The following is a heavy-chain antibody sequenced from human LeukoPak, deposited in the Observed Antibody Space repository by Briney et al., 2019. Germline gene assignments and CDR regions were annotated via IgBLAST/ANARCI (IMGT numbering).Heavy chain of an antibody. D-gene: IGHD6-19*01. J-gene: IGHJ4*02. CDR2: ISYDGNLK. V-gene: IGHV3-30*03. CDR3: ARVAEQWDYYFDY. Sequence: GGSLRLSCVASGFIFSSYGMHWVRQAPGKGPEWVAVISYDGNLKYYGDSVKGRLTISRDNSKNTLYLQMNSLRAEDTAVYYCARVAEQWDYYFDYWGQGTLVTVSS. CDR1: GFIFSSYG.